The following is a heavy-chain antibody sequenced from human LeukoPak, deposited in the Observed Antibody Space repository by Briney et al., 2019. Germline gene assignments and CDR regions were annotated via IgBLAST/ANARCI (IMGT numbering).Heavy chain of an antibody. D-gene: IGHD2-8*02. J-gene: IGHJ4*02. CDR3: ATGFTWSLES. Sequence: PGGSLRLSCAASGFTFSTHSINWVRQAPGKGLEWVAAISNDGSTTYDADSVKGRFTISRDKSKNTLYLQMKSLRPEDTALYYCATGFTWSLESWGQGTMVAVSS. CDR2: ISNDGSTT. V-gene: IGHV3-30*03. CDR1: GFTFSTHS.